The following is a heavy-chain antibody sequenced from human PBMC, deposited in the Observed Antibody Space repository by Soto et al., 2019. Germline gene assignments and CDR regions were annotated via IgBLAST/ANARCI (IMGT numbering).Heavy chain of an antibody. CDR3: ARRLTFRGVINWIDP. CDR2: IDPSDSYT. Sequence: GESLKISCKGSGYSFTSYWISWVRQMPGKGLEWMGRIDPSDSYTNYSPSFQGHVTISADKSISTAYLQWSSLKASDTAMYYCARRLTFRGVINWIDPWGQGTLVTVAS. D-gene: IGHD3-16*01. CDR1: GYSFTSYW. J-gene: IGHJ5*02. V-gene: IGHV5-10-1*01.